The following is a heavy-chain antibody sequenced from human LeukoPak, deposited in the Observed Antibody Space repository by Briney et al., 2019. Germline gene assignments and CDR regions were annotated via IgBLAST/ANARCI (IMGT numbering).Heavy chain of an antibody. CDR1: GGSISSYY. CDR3: RQGKFCTTTSCSIRDAFDI. V-gene: IGHV4-59*12. J-gene: IGHJ3*02. D-gene: IGHD2-2*01. Sequence: SETLSLTCTVSGGSISSYYWTWIRQPPGRGLEWIGYIYDSGSTNYNPSLKSRVTISVDTSKNQFSLNLSSVTAADTAVYFARQGKFCTTTSCSIRDAFDIWGQGTTVIVSS. CDR2: IYDSGST.